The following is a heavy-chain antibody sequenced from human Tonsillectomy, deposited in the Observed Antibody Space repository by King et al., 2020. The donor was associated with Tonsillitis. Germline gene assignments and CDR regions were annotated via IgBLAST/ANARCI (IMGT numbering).Heavy chain of an antibody. CDR2: ISAYNGNT. CDR3: ARDIVLRGPHLKDYYGMDV. CDR1: GYTFTSYG. J-gene: IGHJ6*02. Sequence: VQLVQSGAEVKKPGASVKVSCKASGYTFTSYGISWVRQAPGQGLEWMGWISAYNGNTNYAQKPQGRVTMTTDTSTSTAYMELRSLRSDDTAVDYCARDIVLRGPHLKDYYGMDVWGQGTTVTVSS. D-gene: IGHD2-8*01. V-gene: IGHV1-18*01.